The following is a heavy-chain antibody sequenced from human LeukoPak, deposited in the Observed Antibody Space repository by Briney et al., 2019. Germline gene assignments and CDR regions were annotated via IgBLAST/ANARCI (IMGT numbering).Heavy chain of an antibody. Sequence: SETLSLTCAVYGGSFSGYYWSWIRQPPGKGLEWIGEINHSGSTNYNPSLKSRVTISVDTSKNQFSLKLSSVTAADTAVYYCARGFLDRIVGATYGRYFDLWGRGTLVTVSS. CDR1: GGSFSGYY. CDR2: INHSGST. D-gene: IGHD1-26*01. J-gene: IGHJ2*01. V-gene: IGHV4-34*01. CDR3: ARGFLDRIVGATYGRYFDL.